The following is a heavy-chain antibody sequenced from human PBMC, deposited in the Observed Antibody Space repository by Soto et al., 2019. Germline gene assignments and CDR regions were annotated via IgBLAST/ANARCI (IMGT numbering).Heavy chain of an antibody. Sequence: ASGKVSCKASGYTFTSYGIRWLRQAPGQGLEWMGIINPSGGSTSYAQKFQGRVTMTRDTSTSTVYMELSSLRSEDTAVYYCARDLSATVFYGMDVWGQGTTVTVSS. V-gene: IGHV1-46*01. J-gene: IGHJ6*02. CDR2: INPSGGST. CDR1: GYTFTSYG. CDR3: ARDLSATVFYGMDV. D-gene: IGHD3-3*01.